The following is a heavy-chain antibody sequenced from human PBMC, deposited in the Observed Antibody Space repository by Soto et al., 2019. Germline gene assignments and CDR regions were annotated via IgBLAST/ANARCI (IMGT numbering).Heavy chain of an antibody. D-gene: IGHD3-3*01. CDR1: GFTFSGSA. J-gene: IGHJ6*02. CDR2: IRSKANSYAT. Sequence: EVQLVESGGGLVQPGGSLKLSCAASGFTFSGSAMHWVRQASGKGLEWVDRIRSKANSYATAYAASVKGRFTISRDDSKKTAYLQMNSLKAEDTAVYYCVDFWRGSYGMDVWVQGTTITVSS. CDR3: VDFWRGSYGMDV. V-gene: IGHV3-73*02.